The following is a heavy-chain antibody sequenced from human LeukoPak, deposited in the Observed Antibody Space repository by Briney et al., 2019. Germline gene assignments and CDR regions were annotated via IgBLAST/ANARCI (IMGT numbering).Heavy chain of an antibody. CDR3: ARGAYYYDSSGYYYAYYFDY. J-gene: IGHJ4*02. Sequence: SETLSLTCAVYGGSFSGYYWSWIRQPPGKGLEWIGEINHSGSTNYNPSLKSRVTISVDTSKNQFSLKLNSVTAADTAVYYCARGAYYYDSSGYYYAYYFDYWGQGTLVTVSS. V-gene: IGHV4-34*01. CDR2: INHSGST. D-gene: IGHD3-22*01. CDR1: GGSFSGYY.